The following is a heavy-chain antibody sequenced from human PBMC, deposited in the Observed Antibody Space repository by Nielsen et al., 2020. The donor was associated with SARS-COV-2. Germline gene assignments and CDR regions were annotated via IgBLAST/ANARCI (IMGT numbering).Heavy chain of an antibody. Sequence: ASVKVSCKASGYTFTSYGISWVRQAPGQGLEWMGWISAYNGNTNYAQKLRGRVTMTTDTSTSTAYMELRSLRSDDTAVYYCARVSIVVVTAIHYGMDVWGQGTTVTVSS. CDR3: ARVSIVVVTAIHYGMDV. J-gene: IGHJ6*02. CDR1: GYTFTSYG. CDR2: ISAYNGNT. D-gene: IGHD2-21*02. V-gene: IGHV1-18*04.